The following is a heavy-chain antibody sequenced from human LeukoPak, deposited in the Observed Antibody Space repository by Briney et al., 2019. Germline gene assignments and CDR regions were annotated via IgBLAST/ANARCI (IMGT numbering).Heavy chain of an antibody. CDR2: ISGSGTDI. J-gene: IGHJ4*02. D-gene: IGHD5-18*01. CDR1: GFTFSDPY. Sequence: GGSLRLSCEASGFTFSDPYMSWLRQAPGKGLECLSYISGSGTDINYADSVRGRFTISRDNAKNLLYLQMDDLRLEDTAVYYCARTARHLDYWSQGTLVTVSS. V-gene: IGHV3-11*04. CDR3: ARTARHLDY.